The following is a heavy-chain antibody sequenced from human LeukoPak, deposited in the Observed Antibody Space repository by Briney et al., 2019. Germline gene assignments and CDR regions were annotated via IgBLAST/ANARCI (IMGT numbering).Heavy chain of an antibody. Sequence: GGSLRLSCAASGFTFSGYSMNWVRQAPGKGLEWVSSISSSSSYIYYADSVKGRFTISRDNAKNSLYLQMNSLRAEDTAVYYCARDGYSSGWFQRGDYWGQGTLVTVSS. CDR1: GFTFSGYS. J-gene: IGHJ4*02. CDR2: ISSSSSYI. D-gene: IGHD6-19*01. V-gene: IGHV3-21*01. CDR3: ARDGYSSGWFQRGDY.